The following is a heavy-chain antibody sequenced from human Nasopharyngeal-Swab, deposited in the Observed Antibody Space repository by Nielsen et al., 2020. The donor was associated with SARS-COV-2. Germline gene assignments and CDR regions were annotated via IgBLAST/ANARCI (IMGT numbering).Heavy chain of an antibody. Sequence: PGNGLEWVAVISYDGSNKYYADSVKGRFTISRDNSKNTLYLQMNSLRAEDTAVYYCAKELARAYLDYYFDYWGQGTLVTVSS. CDR3: AKELARAYLDYYFDY. J-gene: IGHJ4*02. D-gene: IGHD2-8*01. CDR2: ISYDGSNK. V-gene: IGHV3-30*18.